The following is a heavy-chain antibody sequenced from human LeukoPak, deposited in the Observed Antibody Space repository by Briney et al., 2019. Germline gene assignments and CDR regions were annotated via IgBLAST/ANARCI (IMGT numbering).Heavy chain of an antibody. Sequence: SETLSLTCTVSGGSISSLYWSWLRQPSGKGLEWIGYVHHSGSTNYNHFLKSRVTISIDTSKNQFSLKLSPVTAADTAVYYCARGYYDNSGYSNPFDNWGQGTLVTVSS. CDR2: VHHSGST. V-gene: IGHV4-59*11. D-gene: IGHD3-22*01. CDR3: ARGYYDNSGYSNPFDN. CDR1: GGSISSLY. J-gene: IGHJ4*02.